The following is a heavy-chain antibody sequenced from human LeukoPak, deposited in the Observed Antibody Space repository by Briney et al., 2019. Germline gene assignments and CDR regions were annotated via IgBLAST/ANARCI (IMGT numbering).Heavy chain of an antibody. J-gene: IGHJ4*02. V-gene: IGHV4-61*05. CDR2: IYYSGST. D-gene: IGHD2-21*02. CDR3: AREGRGLDCGGDCYSGYYFDY. Sequence: SETLSLTCTVSGGSISSSSYYWGWIRQPPGKGLEWIGYIYYSGSTNYNPSLKSRVTISVDTSKNQFSLRLSSVTAADTAVYYCAREGRGLDCGGDCYSGYYFDYWGQGTLVTVSS. CDR1: GGSISSSSYY.